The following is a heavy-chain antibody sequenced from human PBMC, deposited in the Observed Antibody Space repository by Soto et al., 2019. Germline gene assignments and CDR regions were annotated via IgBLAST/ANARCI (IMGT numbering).Heavy chain of an antibody. V-gene: IGHV1-8*01. D-gene: IGHD1-26*01. Sequence: ASVKVSCKASGYTFTNYDINWVRQATGQGLEWMGWMNPSNGNTGYAQKFQGRVTKTRDTSISAAYMELSSLTSADTAVYYCARFVRHQLPTIDYWGQGALVTVSS. J-gene: IGHJ4*02. CDR3: ARFVRHQLPTIDY. CDR2: MNPSNGNT. CDR1: GYTFTNYD.